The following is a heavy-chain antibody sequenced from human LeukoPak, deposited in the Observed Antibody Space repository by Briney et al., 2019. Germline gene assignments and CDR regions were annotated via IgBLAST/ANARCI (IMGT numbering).Heavy chain of an antibody. CDR1: GFTFSSYS. CDR2: ISSSSSYI. D-gene: IGHD6-13*01. CDR3: ARESAAAVGY. V-gene: IGHV3-21*01. J-gene: IGHJ4*02. Sequence: GGSLRLSCAASGFTFSSYSMNWVRQAPGKGLEWVSSISSSSSYIYYADSVKGRFTISRGNAKNSLYLQMNSLRAEDTAVYYCARESAAAVGYWGQGTLVTVSS.